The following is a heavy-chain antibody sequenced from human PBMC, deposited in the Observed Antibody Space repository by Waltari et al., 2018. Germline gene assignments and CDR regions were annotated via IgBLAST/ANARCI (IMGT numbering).Heavy chain of an antibody. V-gene: IGHV1-69*05. Sequence: QVQLVQSGAEVKKPGSSVKVSCKASGGTFSSYAISWVRQAPGQGLEWMGGIIPIFGTANYAQKFQGRVTITTDESTSTAYMELSSLRSEDTAVYYCARVPMDYYDSSGRRGAFDIWGQGTMVTVSS. CDR1: GGTFSSYA. J-gene: IGHJ3*02. CDR3: ARVPMDYYDSSGRRGAFDI. CDR2: IIPIFGTA. D-gene: IGHD3-22*01.